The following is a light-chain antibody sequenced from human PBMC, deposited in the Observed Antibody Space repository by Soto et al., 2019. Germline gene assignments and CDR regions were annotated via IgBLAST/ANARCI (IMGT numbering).Light chain of an antibody. CDR1: QSVSSNY. V-gene: IGKV3-20*01. CDR2: GAS. Sequence: EIVLTQSPGTLSLSPGERATLSCRASQSVSSNYLAWYQQKPGQAPRLLIYGASSRATGIPDRFSGSGSGTDFTVTISRLEPEDFAVYYCQQYGSSFTFGPGTKVEIK. CDR3: QQYGSSFT. J-gene: IGKJ3*01.